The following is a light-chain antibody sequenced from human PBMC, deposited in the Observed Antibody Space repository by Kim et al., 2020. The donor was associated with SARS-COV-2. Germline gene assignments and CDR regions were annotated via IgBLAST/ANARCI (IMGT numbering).Light chain of an antibody. CDR2: AAS. J-gene: IGKJ2*01. V-gene: IGKV1-39*01. CDR1: QSISSY. Sequence: DIQMTQSPSSLSASVGDRVTITCRASQSISSYLNWYQQKPGKAPNLLIYAASSLQSGVPSRFSGSGSGTDFTLTISSLQPEDCASCYCQQSYSTPPVTCGQDTKLEI. CDR3: QQSYSTPPVT.